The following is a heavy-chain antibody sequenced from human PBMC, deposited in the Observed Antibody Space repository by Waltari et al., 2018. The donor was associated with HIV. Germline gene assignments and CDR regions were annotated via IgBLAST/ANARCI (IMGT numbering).Heavy chain of an antibody. V-gene: IGHV1-24*01. D-gene: IGHD1-26*01. CDR2: FDPEDDET. J-gene: IGHJ6*02. CDR3: ATGGGTTSIQLYDLDV. CDR1: GYTLTDLP. Sequence: QVQLLRPGASVKKPGASLTVTCKVSGYTLTDLPMHWVRQAPGKGRECMGGFDPEDDETIYAQKFQGRVTMTEDTSTDSAYMELSSLTSEDTAVYYCATGGGTTSIQLYDLDVWGQGTTVTVSS.